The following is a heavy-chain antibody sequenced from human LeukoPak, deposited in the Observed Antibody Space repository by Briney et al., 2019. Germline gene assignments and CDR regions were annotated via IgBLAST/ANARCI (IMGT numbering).Heavy chain of an antibody. J-gene: IGHJ3*02. Sequence: SETLSLTCTVSGGSISSYYWSWIRQPAGEGLEWIWRIYTSGSTNYNPSLKSRVTMSVDTSKNQFSLKLSSVTAADTAVYYCARDYHPRYYDFWSGYSDAFDIWGQGTMVTVSS. D-gene: IGHD3-3*01. CDR3: ARDYHPRYYDFWSGYSDAFDI. V-gene: IGHV4-4*07. CDR1: GGSISSYY. CDR2: IYTSGST.